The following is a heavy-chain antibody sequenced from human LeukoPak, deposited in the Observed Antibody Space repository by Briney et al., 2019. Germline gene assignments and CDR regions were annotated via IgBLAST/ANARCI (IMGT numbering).Heavy chain of an antibody. CDR1: GFTFSSYA. J-gene: IGHJ3*02. V-gene: IGHV3-23*01. Sequence: GVSLRLSCAASGFTFSSYAMTWVRQAPGKGLEWASGVSGSGGSTYYADSVKGRSTISRDNSKNTLSLQMNSLRAEDTVVYYCAKGGLNYYDSSGYYYLGAFDIWGQGTMVTVSS. CDR3: AKGGLNYYDSSGYYYLGAFDI. D-gene: IGHD3-22*01. CDR2: VSGSGGST.